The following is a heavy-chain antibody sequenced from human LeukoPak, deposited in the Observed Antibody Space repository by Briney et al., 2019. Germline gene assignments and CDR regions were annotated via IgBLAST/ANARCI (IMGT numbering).Heavy chain of an antibody. D-gene: IGHD1-1*01. Sequence: SETLSLTCAVYGGSFSGYYWSWIRQPPGKGLEWIGEINHSGSTNYNPSTKSRLTISVDTSKNPFSLKLSSVTAADTAVYYCAREPAGTYVRPYYFDYWGQGTLVTVSS. CDR2: INHSGST. J-gene: IGHJ4*02. V-gene: IGHV4-34*01. CDR3: AREPAGTYVRPYYFDY. CDR1: GGSFSGYY.